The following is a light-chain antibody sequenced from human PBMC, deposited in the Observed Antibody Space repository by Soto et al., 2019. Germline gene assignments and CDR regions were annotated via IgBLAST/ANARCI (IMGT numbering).Light chain of an antibody. CDR1: QGISSY. V-gene: IGKV1-9*01. CDR2: AAS. J-gene: IGKJ1*01. Sequence: DILLTQSPAFLSASVGDRVTITCRASQGISSYLAWYQQKPGKAPKLLIYAASTLQSGVPSRFSGSGSGTEFTLTISSQQPEDFATYYCQELNSYPVTFGQGTKVEIK. CDR3: QELNSYPVT.